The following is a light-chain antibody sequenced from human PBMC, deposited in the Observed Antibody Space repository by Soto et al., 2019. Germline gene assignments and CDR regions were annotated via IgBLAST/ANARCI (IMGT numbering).Light chain of an antibody. V-gene: IGKV3-11*01. CDR2: DAS. CDR3: QQRTVWPTIT. CDR1: QSVRTV. J-gene: IGKJ5*01. Sequence: EIVLTQSPATLSLSPGERATLSCGASQSVRTVLAWYQQKPGQAPRLLIYDASTRATGVPARFSGSGSGTDFTLTISNLESEDFGVYYCQQRTVWPTITFGQGTRLDIK.